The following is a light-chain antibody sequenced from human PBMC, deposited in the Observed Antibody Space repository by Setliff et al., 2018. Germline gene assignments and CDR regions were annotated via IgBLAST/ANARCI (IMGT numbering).Light chain of an antibody. V-gene: IGLV2-14*03. CDR2: DVS. CDR1: SSDVGAYDL. CDR3: SAYTSSSTYV. Sequence: QSVLTQPVSVSGSPGQSITISCSGTSSDVGAYDLVSWYKQHPGKAPKLIISDVSNRPSGVSNRFSGSKSGNTASLTISGLQAEDEADYYRSAYTSSSTYVFGTGTKVTVL. J-gene: IGLJ1*01.